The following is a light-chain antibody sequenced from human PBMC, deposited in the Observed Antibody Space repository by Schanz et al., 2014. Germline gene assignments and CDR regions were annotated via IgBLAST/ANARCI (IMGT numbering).Light chain of an antibody. CDR1: QSVSSN. CDR2: GAS. CDR3: QQYGSSPWT. V-gene: IGKV3-20*01. J-gene: IGKJ1*01. Sequence: ERVMTQSPATLSVSPGERATLSCRASQSVSSNLAWYQQKPGQPPRLLIYGASSRATGIPDRFSGSGSGTDFTLTISRLEPEDFAMYYCQQYGSSPWTFGQGTKVEIK.